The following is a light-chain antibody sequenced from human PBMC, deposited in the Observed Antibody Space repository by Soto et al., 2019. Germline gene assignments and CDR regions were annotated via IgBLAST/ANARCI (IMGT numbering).Light chain of an antibody. CDR1: QTISDW. Sequence: IQLTQSPSTLSASEGDTVTVTCRASQTISDWLAWYQQKPGKAPNLLIYRASTLQSGVPSRFSGSGSGTEFTLTISSLQPDDFATYYCQQYNSYSTFGQGTKVDIK. CDR2: RAS. CDR3: QQYNSYST. J-gene: IGKJ1*01. V-gene: IGKV1-5*03.